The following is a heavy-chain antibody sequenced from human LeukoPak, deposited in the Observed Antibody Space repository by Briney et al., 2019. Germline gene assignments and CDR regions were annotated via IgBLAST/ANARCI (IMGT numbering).Heavy chain of an antibody. D-gene: IGHD3-9*01. Sequence: ASVKGSCKASGDTFTSYAIRWVRQAPGQGLEWMGGINPIFGTANYAQKFQGRVTMTTDTSTSTDHMGRSSLRSEDTAVYYCARDSWYYYNFTSQKKIFFYYYMDVWGKGTTVTVSS. CDR3: ARDSWYYYNFTSQKKIFFYYYMDV. J-gene: IGHJ6*03. V-gene: IGHV1-69*05. CDR2: INPIFGTA. CDR1: GDTFTSYA.